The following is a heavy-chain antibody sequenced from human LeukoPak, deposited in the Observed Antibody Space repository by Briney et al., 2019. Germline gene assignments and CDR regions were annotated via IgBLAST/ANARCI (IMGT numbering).Heavy chain of an antibody. J-gene: IGHJ2*01. D-gene: IGHD4-17*01. CDR2: ISYDGSNK. CDR3: ATHYVQADL. V-gene: IGHV3-30-3*01. CDR1: GFTFSSYA. Sequence: AGGSLRLSCAASGFTFSSYAMHWVRQAPGKGLEWVAVISYDGSNKYYADSVKGRFTISRDNSKNTLYLQMNSLRAEDTAVYYCATHYVQADLWGRGTLVTVSS.